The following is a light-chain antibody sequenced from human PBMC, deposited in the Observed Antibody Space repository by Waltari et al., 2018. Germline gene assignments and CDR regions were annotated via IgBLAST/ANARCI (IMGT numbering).Light chain of an antibody. CDR2: DVS. Sequence: QSALTQPASVSGSPGQSITISCTGTSSDIGTYNYASWYQPHPGRAPKLIVYDVSKRPSGVSIRFSGSKSANTASLTISGLQAEDEADYYCSSYTRVSASVVFGGGTKLTVL. CDR3: SSYTRVSASVV. CDR1: SSDIGTYNY. V-gene: IGLV2-14*03. J-gene: IGLJ3*02.